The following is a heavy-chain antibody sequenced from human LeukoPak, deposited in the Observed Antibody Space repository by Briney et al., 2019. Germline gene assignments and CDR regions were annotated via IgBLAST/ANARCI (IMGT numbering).Heavy chain of an antibody. CDR2: MNPNSGNT. CDR3: ARVVAGYSYGYRGVSLSNYYYYYMDV. Sequence: GASVKVSCKASGYTFTSYDINWVRQATGQGLEWMGWMNPNSGNTGYAQKFQGRVTMTTDTSTSTAYMELRSLRSDDTAVYHCARVVAGYSYGYRGVSLSNYYYYYMDVWGKGTTVTVSS. CDR1: GYTFTSYD. J-gene: IGHJ6*03. D-gene: IGHD5-18*01. V-gene: IGHV1-8*02.